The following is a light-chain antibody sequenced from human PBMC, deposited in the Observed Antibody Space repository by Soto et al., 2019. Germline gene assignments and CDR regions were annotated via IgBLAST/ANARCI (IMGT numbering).Light chain of an antibody. Sequence: EIVLTQSPATLSLSPGERATLSCRASQNVSTYLAWYQQKPGQAPRLLIYDASNRATVIPVRFSGGGFVTDVTITISSLEPEDFAVYSCQQRTNWLTFGPGTKVDIK. CDR1: QNVSTY. CDR2: DAS. J-gene: IGKJ3*01. V-gene: IGKV3-11*01. CDR3: QQRTNWLT.